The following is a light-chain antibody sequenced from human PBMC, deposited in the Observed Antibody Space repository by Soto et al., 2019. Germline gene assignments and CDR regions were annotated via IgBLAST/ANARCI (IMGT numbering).Light chain of an antibody. J-gene: IGLJ1*01. CDR1: TSDIGAYNY. CDR3: CSYAGSSTYV. CDR2: EGS. Sequence: QSALTQPPSASGSPGQSVTISCTGTTSDIGAYNYVSWYQQRPGKAPKLMIYEGSKRPSGVSNRFSGSKSGNTASLTISGLQAEDEADYYCCSYAGSSTYVFGTGTKLTVL. V-gene: IGLV2-23*01.